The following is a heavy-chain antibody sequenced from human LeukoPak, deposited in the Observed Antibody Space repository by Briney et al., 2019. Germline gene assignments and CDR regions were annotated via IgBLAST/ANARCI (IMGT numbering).Heavy chain of an antibody. V-gene: IGHV4-59*01. J-gene: IGHJ4*02. Sequence: SETLSLTCTVSGGSISSYYWSWIRQPPGKGLEWIGYIYYSGSTNYNPSLKSRVTISVDTSKNQFSLKLSSVTAADTAVYYCARVHSSSSFDYWAREPWSPSPQ. CDR1: GGSISSYY. CDR3: ARVHSSSSFDY. CDR2: IYYSGST. D-gene: IGHD6-6*01.